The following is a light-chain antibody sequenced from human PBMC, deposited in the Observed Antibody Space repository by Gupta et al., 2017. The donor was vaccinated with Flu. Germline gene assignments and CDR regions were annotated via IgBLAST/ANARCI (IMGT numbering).Light chain of an antibody. J-gene: IGLJ3*02. CDR3: QVWDSSRDLIWV. V-gene: IGLV3-21*02. CDR2: DNY. CDR1: NIEGKS. Sequence: SYALTQPPSVSVAPGQTARVTCGGDNIEGKSVHWYQQKPGQAPVLVVYDNYDRPSGIPERFSGSNSGNTATLTINRVEAADEADYYCQVWDSSRDLIWVFGGGTKLTVL.